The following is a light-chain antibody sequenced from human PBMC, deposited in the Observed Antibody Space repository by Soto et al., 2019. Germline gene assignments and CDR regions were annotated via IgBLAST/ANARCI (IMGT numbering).Light chain of an antibody. CDR2: AAS. Sequence: DIQMTQSPTSLSASVGDRVTITCRASQDIRNFVAWYQQKPGKAPKLLIYAASTLQSEVPSRFSDSGSGTDFTLTTNSLQPEDVATYSCQKYSSVPVFGPGTKVEIK. J-gene: IGKJ3*01. CDR3: QKYSSVPV. CDR1: QDIRNF. V-gene: IGKV1-27*01.